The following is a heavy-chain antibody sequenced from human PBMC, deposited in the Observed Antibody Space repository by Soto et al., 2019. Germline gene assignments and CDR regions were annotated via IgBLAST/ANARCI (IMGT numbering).Heavy chain of an antibody. CDR1: GGTFSSYA. Sequence: GASVKVSCKASGGTFSSYAISWVRQAPGQGLEWMGGIIPIFGTANYAQKFQGRVTITADESTSTAYMELSSLRSEDTAVYYCATGREVRYSSSWPLDYWGQGTLVTVSS. CDR2: IIPIFGTA. CDR3: ATGREVRYSSSWPLDY. J-gene: IGHJ4*02. D-gene: IGHD6-13*01. V-gene: IGHV1-69*13.